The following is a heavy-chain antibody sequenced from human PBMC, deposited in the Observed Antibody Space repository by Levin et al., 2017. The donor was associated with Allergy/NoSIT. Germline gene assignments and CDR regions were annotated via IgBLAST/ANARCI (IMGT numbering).Heavy chain of an antibody. CDR3: ARGSRKRVREKIIILNLDY. CDR1: AYTFVNYG. D-gene: IGHD3-10*01. CDR2: ISAYNGNT. J-gene: IGHJ4*02. Sequence: ASVKVSCKASAYTFVNYGISWVRQAPGQGLEWMGWISAYNGNTDYAQKFQGRVTMTTSTSTNTAYMELRTLRSDDTAVYYCARGSRKRVREKIIILNLDYWGQGTLVTVSS. V-gene: IGHV1-18*01.